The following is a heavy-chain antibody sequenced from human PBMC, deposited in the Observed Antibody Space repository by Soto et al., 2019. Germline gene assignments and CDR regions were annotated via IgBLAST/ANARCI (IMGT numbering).Heavy chain of an antibody. Sequence: WATLSVTCTVSGISITSSYWNWFRQSPGKGLEWIGQISDRGDINYNPPLESRVAISTDTSKNQVSLTLTAVNAADTAVYFCARGRHWFGPWGQGTLVTVSS. CDR2: ISDRGDI. J-gene: IGHJ5*02. CDR1: GISITSSY. CDR3: ARGRHWFGP. V-gene: IGHV4-59*08.